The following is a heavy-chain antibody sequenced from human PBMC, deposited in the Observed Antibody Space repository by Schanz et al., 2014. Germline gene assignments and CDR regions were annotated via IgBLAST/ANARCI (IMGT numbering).Heavy chain of an antibody. CDR3: ATTPQVENDPLTGYLAFDS. J-gene: IGHJ4*02. D-gene: IGHD3-9*01. CDR1: GFTFSTTG. Sequence: QVQLVESGGGVVQPGGSLRLSCAASGFTFSTTGMHWVRQAPGKGLVWVTYIRYDGINKYYADSVKGRFTVSRDNAKSSVYLQMNSLRAEDTAMYYCATTPQVENDPLTGYLAFDSWGLGTLVTVSS. CDR2: IRYDGINK. V-gene: IGHV3-30*02.